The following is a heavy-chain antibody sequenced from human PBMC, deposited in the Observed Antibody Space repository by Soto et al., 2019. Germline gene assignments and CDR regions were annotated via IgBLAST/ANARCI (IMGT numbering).Heavy chain of an antibody. V-gene: IGHV1-2*02. Sequence: ASVKVSCKASGYTFTGYYMHWGRQAPGQGLEWMGWINPNSGGTNYAQKFQGRVTMTRDTSISTAYMELSRLRSDDTAVYYCARVFPVWFGELLFTLGYYGMDVWGQGTTVTVSS. CDR2: INPNSGGT. J-gene: IGHJ6*02. D-gene: IGHD3-10*01. CDR3: ARVFPVWFGELLFTLGYYGMDV. CDR1: GYTFTGYY.